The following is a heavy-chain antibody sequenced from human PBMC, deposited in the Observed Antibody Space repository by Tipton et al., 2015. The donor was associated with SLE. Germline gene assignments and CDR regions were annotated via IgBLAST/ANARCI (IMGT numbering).Heavy chain of an antibody. J-gene: IGHJ3*02. V-gene: IGHV4-59*01. D-gene: IGHD2-2*01. CDR3: ARDMPYYI. CDR2: IYYSERNTEST. Sequence: LRLSCTVSGGSLSAYYWSWIRQSPGRGLEWIAYIYYSERNTESTNYNPSLKSRLTISGDTSKNQFSLKLTSVTAADTAVYYCARDMPYYIWGQGTMVTVSS. CDR1: GGSLSAYY.